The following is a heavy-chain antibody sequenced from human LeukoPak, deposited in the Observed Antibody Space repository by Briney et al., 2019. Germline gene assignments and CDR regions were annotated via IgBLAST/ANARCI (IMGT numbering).Heavy chain of an antibody. D-gene: IGHD4-17*01. V-gene: IGHV3-33*01. Sequence: GRSLRLSCAASGFTFSSYGMHWVRQAPGKGLEWVAVIWYDGSNKYYADPVKGRFTISRDNFKNTLYLQMNSLRAEDTAVYYCAREPPVTTDPGDYYYGMDVWGQGTTVTVSS. CDR3: AREPPVTTDPGDYYYGMDV. CDR1: GFTFSSYG. CDR2: IWYDGSNK. J-gene: IGHJ6*02.